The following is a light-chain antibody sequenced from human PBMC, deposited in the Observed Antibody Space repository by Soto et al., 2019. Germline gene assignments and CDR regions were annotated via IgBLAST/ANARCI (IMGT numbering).Light chain of an antibody. V-gene: IGKV3-15*01. CDR3: QQYNNWPPLS. J-gene: IGKJ4*01. CDR2: GAS. CDR1: QSVSSN. Sequence: ERVMTQSPATLSVSPGEGATLACRARQSVSSNLAWYQQKPGQAPRLLIYGASTRATGIPARFSGSGSGTEFTLTISSLKSEDFAVYYCQQYNNWPPLSFGGGTKVDIK.